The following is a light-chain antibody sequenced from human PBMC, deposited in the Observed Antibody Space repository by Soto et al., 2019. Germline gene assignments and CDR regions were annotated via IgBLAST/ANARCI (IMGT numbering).Light chain of an antibody. CDR3: QQFSSYTLT. CDR2: DAS. Sequence: EFVFTQSPGTLSLSPGERATLSCRASQTVRKNYLAWYQQKPGQAPRLLIYDASSRATGIPDRFSGGGSGTEFTRTISRLEPEDFAVDYCQQFSSYTLTFGGGTKVDIK. J-gene: IGKJ4*01. CDR1: QTVRKNY. V-gene: IGKV3-20*01.